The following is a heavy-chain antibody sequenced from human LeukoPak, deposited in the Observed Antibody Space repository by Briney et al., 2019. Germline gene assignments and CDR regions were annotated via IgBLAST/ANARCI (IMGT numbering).Heavy chain of an antibody. CDR2: IYYSGST. D-gene: IGHD6-19*01. Sequence: SETLSLTCTVSGGSISSYYWSWIRQPPGKGLEWIGYIYYSGSTNYNPSLKSRVTISVDTSKNQFSLKLSSVTAADTAVYYCARVSNSGWYNSPGHIDYWGQGTLVTVPS. CDR3: ARVSNSGWYNSPGHIDY. V-gene: IGHV4-59*01. CDR1: GGSISSYY. J-gene: IGHJ4*02.